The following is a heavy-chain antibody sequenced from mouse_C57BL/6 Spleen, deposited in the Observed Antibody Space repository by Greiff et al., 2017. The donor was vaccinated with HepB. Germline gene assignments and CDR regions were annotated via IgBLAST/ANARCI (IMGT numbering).Heavy chain of an antibody. J-gene: IGHJ4*01. V-gene: IGHV1-26*01. CDR2: INPNNGGT. CDR3: AGDYDAMDY. Sequence: KQSHGKSLEWIGDINPNNGGTSYNQKFKGKATLTVDKSSSTAYMELRSLTSEDSAVYYCAGDYDAMDYWGQGTSVTVSS.